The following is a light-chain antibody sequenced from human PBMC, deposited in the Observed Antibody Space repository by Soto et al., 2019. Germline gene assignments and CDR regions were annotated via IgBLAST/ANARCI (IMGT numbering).Light chain of an antibody. J-gene: IGKJ1*01. V-gene: IGKV1-27*01. CDR3: QKYNSAPWT. CDR2: AAS. Sequence: DIQMTQSPSSLSPSVGDRVTITCRASQGISNYLAWYQQKPGKVPKLLIYAASTLQSGVPSRFSGSGSGTDCTLTISSLQPEDVATYYCQKYNSAPWTFGQGTKVEIK. CDR1: QGISNY.